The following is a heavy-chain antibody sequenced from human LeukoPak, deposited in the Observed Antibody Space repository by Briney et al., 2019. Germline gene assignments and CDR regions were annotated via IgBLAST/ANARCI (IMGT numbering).Heavy chain of an antibody. CDR2: VHLSGAT. CDR1: GGSITTTNW. J-gene: IGHJ4*02. V-gene: IGHV4-4*02. Sequence: SGTLSLTCAVSGGSITTTNWWCWVRQPPGKGLEWIGEVHLSGATNYNLSLESRVSMSIDKSKNHLSLEVTSVTAADTAIYYCTRESGAFSPFGFWGQGTLVTVSS. CDR3: TRESGAFSPFGF. D-gene: IGHD1-26*01.